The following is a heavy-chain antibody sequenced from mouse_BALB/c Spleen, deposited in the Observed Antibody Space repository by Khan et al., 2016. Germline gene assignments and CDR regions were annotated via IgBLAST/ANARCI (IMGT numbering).Heavy chain of an antibody. CDR3: ARTLLRLYYLDY. Sequence: VQLKESGPGLVKPSQSLSLTCTVTGYSITSDYAWNWIRQFPGNKLEWMGYISYSGSTSYNPSLKSRISITRDTSKNQFFLQLNSVTTEDTATXYCARTLLRLYYLDYWGQGTTLTVSS. CDR1: GYSITSDYA. D-gene: IGHD1-2*01. CDR2: ISYSGST. J-gene: IGHJ2*01. V-gene: IGHV3-2*02.